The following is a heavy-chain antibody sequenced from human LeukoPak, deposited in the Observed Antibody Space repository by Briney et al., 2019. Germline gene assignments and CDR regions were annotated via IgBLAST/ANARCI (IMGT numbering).Heavy chain of an antibody. CDR3: AREAGNFDY. CDR1: GFTFSSYS. CDR2: ISSSSSYI. Sequence: PGGSLRLSCAASGFTFSSYSMNWVRQAPGKGLEWVSSISSSSSYICYADSVKGRFTISRDNAKNSLYLQMNSLRAEDTAVYYCAREAGNFDYWGQGTLVTVSS. J-gene: IGHJ4*02. V-gene: IGHV3-21*01. D-gene: IGHD6-19*01.